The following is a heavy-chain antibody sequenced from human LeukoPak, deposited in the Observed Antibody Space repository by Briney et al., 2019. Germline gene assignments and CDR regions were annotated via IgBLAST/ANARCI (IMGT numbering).Heavy chain of an antibody. CDR3: ARRRYYDGSGYLE. CDR1: GDSVSRSDSY. D-gene: IGHD3-22*01. CDR2: IYYSGRT. Sequence: PSETLSLTCSVSGDSVSRSDSYWYWIRQPPGNGLEWIGTIYYSGRTYYSPSLKSRVTMSVDPSNNQFSLNLRSVTAADTALYYCARRRYYDGSGYLEWGQGTLLSVSS. J-gene: IGHJ1*01. V-gene: IGHV4-39*01.